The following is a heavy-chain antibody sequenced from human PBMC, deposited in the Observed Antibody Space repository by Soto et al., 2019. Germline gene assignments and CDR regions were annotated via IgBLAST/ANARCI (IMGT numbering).Heavy chain of an antibody. D-gene: IGHD2-2*01. CDR1: GFTFSSYA. CDR3: AGRHTPLVPAAIDFDH. V-gene: IGHV3-30-3*01. Sequence: QVQLVESGGGVVQPGRSLRLSCAASGFTFSSYAMHWVRQAPGKGLEWVAVISYDGSNKYYADSVKGRFTISRDNSKNPLHRHMTSLRAADTALYYCAGRHTPLVPAAIDFDHWGQGTLVTVSS. J-gene: IGHJ4*02. CDR2: ISYDGSNK.